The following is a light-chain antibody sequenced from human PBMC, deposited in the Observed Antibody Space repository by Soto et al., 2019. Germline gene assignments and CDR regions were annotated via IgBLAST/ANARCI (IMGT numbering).Light chain of an antibody. J-gene: IGKJ3*01. CDR1: QSVSSN. Sequence: EMVMTQSPATLSVSPGERATLSCRASQSVSSNLAWYQQKPGQAPRLLIYGASTRATGIPARFSGSGSGTDFTLTISRLEPEDFAVYYCQQYGSSLLTFGPGTKVDIK. V-gene: IGKV3-20*01. CDR2: GAS. CDR3: QQYGSSLLT.